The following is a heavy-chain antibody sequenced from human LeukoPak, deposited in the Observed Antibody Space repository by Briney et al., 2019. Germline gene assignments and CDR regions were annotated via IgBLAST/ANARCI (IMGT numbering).Heavy chain of an antibody. Sequence: PSQTLSLTCTVPGGSISSGSYYWSWIRQPAGKGLEWIGRIYASGSTNYNPSLKSRVTISVDTSKNQFSLKLSSVTAADTAVYYCARKGDVWGKGTTVTVSS. V-gene: IGHV4-61*02. CDR1: GGSISSGSYY. CDR3: ARKGDV. J-gene: IGHJ6*04. CDR2: IYASGST.